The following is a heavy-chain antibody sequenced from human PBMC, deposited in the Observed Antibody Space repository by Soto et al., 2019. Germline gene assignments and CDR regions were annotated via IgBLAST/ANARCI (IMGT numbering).Heavy chain of an antibody. CDR2: IYYSGST. J-gene: IGHJ4*02. D-gene: IGHD5-18*01. V-gene: IGHV4-39*01. CDR3: ASLVDTTAVG. CDR1: GGSINSSTYY. Sequence: QLQLQESGPGLVKPSETLSLTCTVSGGSINSSTYYWGWIRQPPGKGLEWIGNIYYSGSTYYNPSLKSRVTISLGTSNNQFSLKLSSVTAADTAVYYCASLVDTTAVGWGQGTLVTVSS.